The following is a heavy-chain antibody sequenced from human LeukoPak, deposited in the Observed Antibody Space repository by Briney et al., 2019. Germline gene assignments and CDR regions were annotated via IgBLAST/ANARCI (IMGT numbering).Heavy chain of an antibody. J-gene: IGHJ6*02. Sequence: SETLSLTCIVSGDSTSSFYWNWIRQSAGKGLEWIGRFYNSGNIKYNPSLKSRVTMSVDTSQKQFSLKLSSVTAADTAVYYCARDNPVDYYNNYGMDVWGQGITVTVSS. V-gene: IGHV4-4*07. CDR1: GDSTSSFY. CDR2: FYNSGNI. CDR3: ARDNPVDYYNNYGMDV.